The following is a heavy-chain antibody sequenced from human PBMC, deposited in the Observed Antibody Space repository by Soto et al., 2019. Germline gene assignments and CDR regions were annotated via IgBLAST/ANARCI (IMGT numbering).Heavy chain of an antibody. V-gene: IGHV1-2*02. CDR1: GSPLTGSY. D-gene: IGHD3-16*02. CDR3: ARPVYDSVWATYRHSPFDY. Sequence: VRVGCKASGSPLTGSYVHWVRQYTGQGLEWMGWINPNSGGTNYARKFQGRVTMTRDTSISTAYMELSRLRSDDTAVYYCARPVYDSVWATYRHSPFDYCGQPILVTVTA. J-gene: IGHJ4*02. CDR2: INPNSGGT.